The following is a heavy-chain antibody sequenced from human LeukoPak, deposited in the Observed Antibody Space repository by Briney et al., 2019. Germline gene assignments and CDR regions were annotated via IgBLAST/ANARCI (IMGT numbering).Heavy chain of an antibody. CDR2: IKSKTDGGTT. D-gene: IGHD5-18*01. CDR3: TADFMGYSYGYYFDY. V-gene: IGHV3-15*01. Sequence: KPGGSMRLSCAASGFTFSNAWMSWVRQAPGKGLEWVGRIKSKTDGGTTDYAAPVKGRFTISRDDSKNTLYLQMNSLKTEDTAVDYCTADFMGYSYGYYFDYWGQGTLVTVSS. J-gene: IGHJ4*02. CDR1: GFTFSNAW.